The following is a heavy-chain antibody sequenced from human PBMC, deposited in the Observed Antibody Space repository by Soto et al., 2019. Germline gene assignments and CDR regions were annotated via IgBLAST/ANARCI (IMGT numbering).Heavy chain of an antibody. V-gene: IGHV3-30*18. J-gene: IGHJ4*02. Sequence: VQLVESGGGVVQPGRSLRLSCAASGFTFSDYAMHWVRQAPGKGLDWVAVVSHDGRNTHSADSVKGRFTISRDSSKNTVSLEMTSRRAEDTAVYYCAKGGRQWLVTSDFNYWGQGALVTVSS. CDR2: VSHDGRNT. CDR3: AKGGRQWLVTSDFNY. CDR1: GFTFSDYA. D-gene: IGHD6-19*01.